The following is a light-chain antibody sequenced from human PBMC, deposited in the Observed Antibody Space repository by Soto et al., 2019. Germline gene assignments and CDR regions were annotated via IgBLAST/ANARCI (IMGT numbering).Light chain of an antibody. J-gene: IGKJ1*01. Sequence: DIQMTQSPSTLSASVGARVTITCRASQSISSWLAWYQQKPGKAPDLLIYAASSLQTGVPSRFSGSGYGTAGTITISSLQTEDCETYYGLQDYRYPRTFGQGTKVDTK. CDR2: AAS. V-gene: IGKV1-5*01. CDR1: QSISSW. CDR3: LQDYRYPRT.